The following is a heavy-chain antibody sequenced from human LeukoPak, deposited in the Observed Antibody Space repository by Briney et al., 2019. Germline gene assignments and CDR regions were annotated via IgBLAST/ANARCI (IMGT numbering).Heavy chain of an antibody. CDR3: ARARYHFDLR. CDR2: IYYSGNT. D-gene: IGHD3-3*01. J-gene: IGHJ4*01. CDR1: GGSISSAYYY. V-gene: IGHV4-30-4*01. Sequence: NASQTLSLTCTVSGGSISSAYYYWNWIRQPPGKGLEWIGYIYYSGNTYYNPSLKSRVTMSLDTSKSQFSLKLSSVTAADTAVYYCARARYHFDLRWGHGSQVTVSS.